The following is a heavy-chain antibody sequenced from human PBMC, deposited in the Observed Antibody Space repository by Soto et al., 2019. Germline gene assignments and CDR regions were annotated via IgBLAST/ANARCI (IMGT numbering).Heavy chain of an antibody. CDR1: GFTFSSYS. J-gene: IGHJ5*02. CDR3: ARGADRYYYDSSGYYNGDWFDP. Sequence: GGSLRLSCAASGFTFSSYSMNWVRQAPGKGLEWVSSISSSSYIYYADSVKGRFTISRDNAKNSLYLQMNSLRAEDTAVYYCARGADRYYYDSSGYYNGDWFDPWGQGTLVTVSS. V-gene: IGHV3-21*01. CDR2: ISSSSYI. D-gene: IGHD3-22*01.